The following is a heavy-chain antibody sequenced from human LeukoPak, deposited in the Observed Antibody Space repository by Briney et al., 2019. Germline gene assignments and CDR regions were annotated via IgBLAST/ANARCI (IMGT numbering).Heavy chain of an antibody. CDR1: GFTFTSSA. J-gene: IGHJ3*02. D-gene: IGHD3-22*01. CDR2: IVVGSGNT. CDR3: AGAYYYHSSGYRPDSDAFDI. Sequence: SVKVSCKASGFTFTSSAVQWVRQARGQRLEWIGWIVVGSGNTNYAQKFQERVTITRDMSTSTAYMELSSLRSEDTAVYYCAGAYYYHSSGYRPDSDAFDIWGQGTMVTVSS. V-gene: IGHV1-58*01.